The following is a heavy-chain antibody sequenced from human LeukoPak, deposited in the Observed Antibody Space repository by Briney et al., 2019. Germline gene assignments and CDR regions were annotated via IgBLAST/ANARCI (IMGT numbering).Heavy chain of an antibody. J-gene: IGHJ5*02. V-gene: IGHV4-39*07. Sequence: TSETLSLTCTVSGGSISSSSYYWGWIRQPPGKGPEWIGSIYYSGSTNYNPSLKSRVTISLDTSKNQFSLKLTSVTAADTAVYYCARGYLGATGNWFDPWGQGTLVTVSS. CDR2: IYYSGST. CDR3: ARGYLGATGNWFDP. D-gene: IGHD1-26*01. CDR1: GGSISSSSYY.